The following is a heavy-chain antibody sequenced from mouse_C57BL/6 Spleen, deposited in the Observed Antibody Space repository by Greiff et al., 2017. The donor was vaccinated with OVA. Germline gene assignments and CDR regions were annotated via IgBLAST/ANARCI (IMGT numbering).Heavy chain of an antibody. CDR3: ARDYYYGSSYDWYFDV. D-gene: IGHD1-1*01. J-gene: IGHJ1*03. CDR2: IYPGSGNT. CDR1: GYSFTSYY. V-gene: IGHV1-66*01. Sequence: QVQLQQSGPELVKPGASVKISCKASGYSFTSYYIHWVKQRPGQGLEWIGWIYPGSGNTKYNEKFKGKATLTADTSSSTAYMQLSSLTSEDSAVYYCARDYYYGSSYDWYFDVWGTGTTVTVAS.